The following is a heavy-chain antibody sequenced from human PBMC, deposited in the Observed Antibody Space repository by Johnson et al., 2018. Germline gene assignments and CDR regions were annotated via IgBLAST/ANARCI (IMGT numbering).Heavy chain of an antibody. J-gene: IGHJ6*02. CDR2: ISNDGRNK. CDR1: EFTFSRFG. CDR3: AKGLSPRVRGVRLDRSEGGHFYYGMEV. D-gene: IGHD3-10*01. Sequence: QVQLQESVGGVVQPGRSLRLSCAASEFTFSRFGMYWVRQAPGKGLAWVAFISNDGRNKYYGDSVKGRFTISRDNSNNTVYLKMNSLRVEDTAVYYCAKGLSPRVRGVRLDRSEGGHFYYGMEVWGQGTTVIVS. V-gene: IGHV3-30*18.